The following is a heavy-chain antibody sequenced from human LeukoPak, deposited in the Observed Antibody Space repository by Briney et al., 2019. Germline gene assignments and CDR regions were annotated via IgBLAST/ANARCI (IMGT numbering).Heavy chain of an antibody. V-gene: IGHV4-4*07. J-gene: IGHJ3*02. CDR3: ARDLVVPAATSDAFGI. D-gene: IGHD2-2*01. Sequence: PSETLSLTCTVSGGSISSYYWSWIRQPAGKGLEWIGRIYTSGSTNYNPSLKSRVTMSVDTSKNQFSLKLSSVTAADTAVYYCARDLVVPAATSDAFGIWGQGTMVTVSS. CDR2: IYTSGST. CDR1: GGSISSYY.